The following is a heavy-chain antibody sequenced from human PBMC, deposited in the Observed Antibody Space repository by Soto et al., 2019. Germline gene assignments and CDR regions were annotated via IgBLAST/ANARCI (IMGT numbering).Heavy chain of an antibody. V-gene: IGHV4-59*08. CDR3: VRQGIGVLHGLVDV. CDR2: FRSGGGT. Sequence: QVQLQESGPGLVKPSETLSLTCTVSGDSISGYNLAWIRQPPGKGLEWIGYFRSGGGTSYSPSLTSRVAISADTSTEQFSLRLSSVTAADTAVYYCVRQGIGVLHGLVDVWGQGTTVTVSS. CDR1: GDSISGYN. D-gene: IGHD3-10*01. J-gene: IGHJ6*02.